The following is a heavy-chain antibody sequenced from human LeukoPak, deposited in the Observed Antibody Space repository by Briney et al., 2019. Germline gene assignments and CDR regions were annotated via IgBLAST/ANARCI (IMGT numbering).Heavy chain of an antibody. Sequence: AGGSLRLSCAASGFTFSSYSMNWVRQAPGKGLEGVSSISSSSSYIYYADSVKGRFTISRDNAKNSLYLQMNSLRAEDTAVYYCARDSDWDGLTFDYRGRGTLVTVSS. CDR2: ISSSSSYI. J-gene: IGHJ4*02. D-gene: IGHD1-1*01. CDR3: ARDSDWDGLTFDY. CDR1: GFTFSSYS. V-gene: IGHV3-21*01.